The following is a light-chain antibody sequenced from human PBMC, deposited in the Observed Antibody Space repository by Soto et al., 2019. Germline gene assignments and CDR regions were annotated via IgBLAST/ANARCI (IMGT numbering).Light chain of an antibody. CDR3: QQRSNWPGT. CDR2: DAS. CDR1: QSVSRY. V-gene: IGKV3-11*01. Sequence: EIVLTQSPATLSLSPGERATLSCRASQSVSRYLAWYQQKPGQAPRLLIYDASNRATGIPARFSGSGSGTELTLTISNLEPEDFAVYYCQQRSNWPGTFGQGTKV. J-gene: IGKJ1*01.